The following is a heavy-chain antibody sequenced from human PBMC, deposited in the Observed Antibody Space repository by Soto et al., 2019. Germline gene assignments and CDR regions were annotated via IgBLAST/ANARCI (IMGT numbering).Heavy chain of an antibody. D-gene: IGHD6-13*01. CDR3: ARTYSSSWSPFEY. Sequence: QVQLQQWGAGLLKPSETLSLTCAVYGGSFSGYYWSWIRQPPGKGLEWIGEINHSGSTNYNPSLKRRCTISVDTAKNQFSLKLSSVTAADTAVYYCARTYSSSWSPFEYWGQGTLVTVSS. J-gene: IGHJ4*02. CDR1: GGSFSGYY. V-gene: IGHV4-34*01. CDR2: INHSGST.